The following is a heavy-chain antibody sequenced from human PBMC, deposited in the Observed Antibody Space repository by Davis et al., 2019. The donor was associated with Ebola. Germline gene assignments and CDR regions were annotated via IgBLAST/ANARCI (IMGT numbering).Heavy chain of an antibody. J-gene: IGHJ4*02. D-gene: IGHD5-12*01. CDR1: GFTSSSYA. CDR2: IYSGGST. V-gene: IGHV3-53*04. Sequence: GESLKISCAASGFTSSSYALSWVRQAPGKGLEWVSVIYSGGSTYYADSVKGRFTISRHSSENTVFLQMNSLRPDDTAVYYCARDPPQSGGYVWGQGTLVTVS. CDR3: ARDPPQSGGYV.